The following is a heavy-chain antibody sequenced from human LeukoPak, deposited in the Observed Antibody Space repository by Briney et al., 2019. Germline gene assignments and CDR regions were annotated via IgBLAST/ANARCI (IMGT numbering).Heavy chain of an antibody. D-gene: IGHD3-3*01. Sequence: SETLSLTCTVSGGSISSSSYYWGWIRQPPGKGLEWIGSIYYSGSTYYNPSLKSRVTISVDTSKNQFSLKLSSVTAADTAVYYCARDPGILEWLLYFDYWGQGTLVTVSS. J-gene: IGHJ4*02. CDR3: ARDPGILEWLLYFDY. CDR1: GGSISSSSYY. V-gene: IGHV4-39*07. CDR2: IYYSGST.